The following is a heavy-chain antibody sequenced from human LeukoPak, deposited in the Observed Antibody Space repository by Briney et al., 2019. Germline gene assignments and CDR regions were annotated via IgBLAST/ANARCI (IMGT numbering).Heavy chain of an antibody. Sequence: SETLSLTCTVFGGSISSYYWSWIRQPPGKGLEWIGYIYYSGSTNYNPSLKSRVTISVDTSQNQFSLMLSSVTAADTAVYYCARDLLSTAGYFDYWGQGTLVTVSS. CDR1: GGSISSYY. V-gene: IGHV4-59*01. CDR3: ARDLLSTAGYFDY. CDR2: IYYSGST. J-gene: IGHJ4*02. D-gene: IGHD6-19*01.